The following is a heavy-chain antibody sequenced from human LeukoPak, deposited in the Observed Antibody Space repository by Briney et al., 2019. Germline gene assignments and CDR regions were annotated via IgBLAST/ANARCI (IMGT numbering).Heavy chain of an antibody. CDR2: ISGSGGNT. CDR3: AKEAVNYDILTGYYTTGYFDY. D-gene: IGHD3-9*01. Sequence: GGSLRLSCAASGFTFSSYAMSWVRQAPGKGLEWVSGISGSGGNTYYADSVKGRFTISRDNSKNTLYLQMSSLRAEDTAVYYCAKEAVNYDILTGYYTTGYFDYWGQGTLVTVSS. J-gene: IGHJ4*02. V-gene: IGHV3-23*01. CDR1: GFTFSSYA.